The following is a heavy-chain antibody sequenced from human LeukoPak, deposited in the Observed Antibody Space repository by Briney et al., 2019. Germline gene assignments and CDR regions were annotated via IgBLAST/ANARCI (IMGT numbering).Heavy chain of an antibody. Sequence: PSETLSLTCTVSGGSVISSNYYWGWVRQPPGKGLEWIGYIYYSGSTNYNPSLKSRVTISVDTSKNQFSLKLSSVTAADTAVYYCARLNYEDYYYYGMDVWGQGTTVTVSS. CDR3: ARLNYEDYYYYGMDV. CDR1: GGSVISSNYY. V-gene: IGHV4-61*01. D-gene: IGHD3-3*01. J-gene: IGHJ6*02. CDR2: IYYSGST.